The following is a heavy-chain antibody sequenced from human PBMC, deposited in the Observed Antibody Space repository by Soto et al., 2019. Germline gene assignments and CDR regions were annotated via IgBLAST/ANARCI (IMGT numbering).Heavy chain of an antibody. Sequence: LRLSCVGSGFSFRDHSMNWVRQPPGKRLQWISYISSSSENIYYADSVKGRFTVSRDNAKNTLFLQMNSLRDDDSAIYYCARLPKGSVVTGWGQGSLVTVSS. D-gene: IGHD2-21*02. V-gene: IGHV3-48*02. J-gene: IGHJ4*01. CDR2: ISSSSENI. CDR1: GFSFRDHS. CDR3: ARLPKGSVVTG.